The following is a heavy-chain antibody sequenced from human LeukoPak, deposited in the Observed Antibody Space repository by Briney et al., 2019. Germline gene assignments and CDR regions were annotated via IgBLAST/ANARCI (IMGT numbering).Heavy chain of an antibody. Sequence: SETLSLTCTVSGGSISSGDYYWSWIRQPPGKGLEWIGYIYYSGSTYYNPSLKSRVTISVDTSKNQFSLKLSSVTAADTAEYYCARCGRIGYFDYWGQGTLVTVSS. J-gene: IGHJ4*02. CDR2: IYYSGST. CDR1: GGSISSGDYY. CDR3: ARCGRIGYFDY. D-gene: IGHD2-15*01. V-gene: IGHV4-30-4*01.